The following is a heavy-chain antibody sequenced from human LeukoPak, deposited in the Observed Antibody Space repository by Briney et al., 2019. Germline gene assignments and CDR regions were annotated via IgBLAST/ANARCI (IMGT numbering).Heavy chain of an antibody. CDR2: IYYSGST. D-gene: IGHD2-21*02. V-gene: IGHV4-59*01. Sequence: SETLSLTCTVSGGSISSYYWSWIRQPPGKGLEWIGYIYYSGSTNYNPSLKSRVTISVDTSRNQFSLKLSSVTAADTAVYYCARRRIVVVTATPYYYYYMDVWGKGTTVTVSS. CDR3: ARRRIVVVTATPYYYYYMDV. CDR1: GGSISSYY. J-gene: IGHJ6*03.